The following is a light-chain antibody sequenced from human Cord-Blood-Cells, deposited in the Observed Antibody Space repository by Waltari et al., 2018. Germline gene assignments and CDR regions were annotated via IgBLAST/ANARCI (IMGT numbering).Light chain of an antibody. J-gene: IGLJ3*02. CDR1: SSDVGGYNY. CDR3: SSYTSSSTWV. V-gene: IGLV2-14*01. Sequence: QSALTQPASVSGSPGQSITISCTGTSSDVGGYNYVSWYQQHPGNAPKLMIYDVSKRPSGVSNRCSGSRSGNTASLTISGLQAEDEADYYCSSYTSSSTWVFGGGTKLTVL. CDR2: DVS.